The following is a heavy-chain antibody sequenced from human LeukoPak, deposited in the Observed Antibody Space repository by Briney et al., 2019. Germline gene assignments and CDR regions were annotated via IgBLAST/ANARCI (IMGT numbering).Heavy chain of an antibody. Sequence: GGSLRLSCAAAGFTFSDYYMSWIRQAPGKGLEWVSYISSSSSYTNYADSVKGRFTMSRDNAKNSLYLQMNSLRAEDTAVYYCARDQYSSGWWGIDYWGQGTLVTVSS. CDR2: ISSSSSYT. CDR1: GFTFSDYY. CDR3: ARDQYSSGWWGIDY. J-gene: IGHJ4*02. V-gene: IGHV3-11*06. D-gene: IGHD6-19*01.